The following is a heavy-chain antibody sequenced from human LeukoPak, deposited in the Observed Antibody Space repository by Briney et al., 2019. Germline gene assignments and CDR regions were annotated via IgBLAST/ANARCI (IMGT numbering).Heavy chain of an antibody. CDR3: ARGSETTEGLDY. CDR1: GYTFTRYN. J-gene: IGHJ4*02. CDR2: MNPNSGNT. V-gene: IGHV1-8*01. Sequence: GAPVKVSCKASGYTFTRYNINWVRQAPGHGLEWMGWMNPNSGNTDYADKFQGRVTMTSDTSISTAYMELNSLRSDDTAVFYCARGSETTEGLDYWGQGTLVTVSS. D-gene: IGHD4-17*01.